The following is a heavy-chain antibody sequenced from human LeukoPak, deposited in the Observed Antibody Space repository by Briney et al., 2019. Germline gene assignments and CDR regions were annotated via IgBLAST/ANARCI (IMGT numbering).Heavy chain of an antibody. CDR3: AKQLGYCSDGSCYFPY. Sequence: GGSLRLSCAASGFTFSSSAMSWVRQAPGKGLEWVSAISNNGGYTYYADSVQGRFTISRDNFKSTLCLQMNSLRAEDTAVYYCAKQLGYCSDGSCYFPYWGQGTLVTVSS. V-gene: IGHV3-23*01. D-gene: IGHD2-15*01. CDR1: GFTFSSSA. CDR2: ISNNGGYT. J-gene: IGHJ4*02.